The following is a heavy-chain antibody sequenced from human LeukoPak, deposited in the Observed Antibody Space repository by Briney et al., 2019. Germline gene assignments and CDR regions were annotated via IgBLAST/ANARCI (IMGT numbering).Heavy chain of an antibody. V-gene: IGHV1-18*01. D-gene: IGHD1-14*01. CDR3: ARLRNIVVVGRYCFDY. J-gene: IGHJ4*02. CDR1: GYTFINYG. CDR2: ISAYNGNT. Sequence: ASVKVSFKASGYTFINYGISWVRQAPGQGLEWMGWISAYNGNTNYAQKLQGRVTMTTDTSTSTAYMELRSLRSDDTAVYYCARLRNIVVVGRYCFDYWGQGTLVTVSS.